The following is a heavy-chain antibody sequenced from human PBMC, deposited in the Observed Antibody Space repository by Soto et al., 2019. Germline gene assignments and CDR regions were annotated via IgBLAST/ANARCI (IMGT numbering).Heavy chain of an antibody. Sequence: QVQLVQSGAEVTKPGASAKVSCKASAYTFTSYGISCVRQAPGQGLEWMGWISAYNGNTNYAQKCKVILTMTTVTSNSTGYMEVMSRRSDDSAVYSCARDPGNRSDYWVQGTLVPVS. CDR3: ARDPGNRSDY. D-gene: IGHD3-10*01. CDR1: AYTFTSYG. J-gene: IGHJ4*02. V-gene: IGHV1-18*01. CDR2: ISAYNGNT.